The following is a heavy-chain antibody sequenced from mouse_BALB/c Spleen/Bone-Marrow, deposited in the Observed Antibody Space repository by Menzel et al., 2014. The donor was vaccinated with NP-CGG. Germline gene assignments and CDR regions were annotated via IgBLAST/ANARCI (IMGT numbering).Heavy chain of an antibody. J-gene: IGHJ2*01. CDR3: ARSGSSSGYFDY. CDR1: GFTFSSFG. V-gene: IGHV5-17*02. Sequence: EVKLMESGGGLVQPGGSRKRSCAASGFTFSSFGMHWVRQAPEKGLEWVAYISSGSSTVYYADKVMGRFTISRDNPKNTLFLQMTSLRSEDTAMYYCARSGSSSGYFDYWGQGTTLTVSS. CDR2: ISSGSSTV. D-gene: IGHD1-1*01.